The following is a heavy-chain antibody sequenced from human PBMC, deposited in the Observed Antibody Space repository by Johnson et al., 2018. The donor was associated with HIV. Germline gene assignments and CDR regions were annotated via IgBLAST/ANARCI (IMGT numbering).Heavy chain of an antibody. CDR3: AREAGTAFDI. Sequence: VQLVESGGGLVQPGGSLRLSCAASGLTFSNYWIHWVRQAPGKGPVWVSRINSDGSNVNYADSVKGRFTISRDNAKNTLYLQMNSLRAEDTAVYYCAREAGTAFDIWGQGTMVTVSS. V-gene: IGHV3-74*01. CDR2: INSDGSNV. CDR1: GLTFSNYW. J-gene: IGHJ3*02.